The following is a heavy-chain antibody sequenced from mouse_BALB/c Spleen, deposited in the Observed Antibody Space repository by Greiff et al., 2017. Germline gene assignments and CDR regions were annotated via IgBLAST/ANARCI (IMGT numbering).Heavy chain of an antibody. J-gene: IGHJ3*01. Sequence: EVKLLESGPGLVKPSQSLSLTCTVTGYSITSDYAWNWIRQFPGNKLEWMGYISYSGSTSYNPSLKSRISITRDTSKNQFFLQLNSVTTEDTATYYCARGPGGGFAYWGQGTLVTVSA. CDR3: ARGPGGGFAY. V-gene: IGHV3-2*02. CDR1: GYSITSDYA. CDR2: ISYSGST.